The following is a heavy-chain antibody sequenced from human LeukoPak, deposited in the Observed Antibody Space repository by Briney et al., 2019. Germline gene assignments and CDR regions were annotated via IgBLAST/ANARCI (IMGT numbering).Heavy chain of an antibody. J-gene: IGHJ6*03. CDR1: GYTFTGYH. Sequence: ASVKVSCKASGYTFTGYHMHWVRQAPGQGLEWMGWINPDSGGTDYAQKFQGRVTMTRDTSISTAYMELSRLRSDDTAMYYCARTFYYGSGRARYMDVWGKGTTVAVSS. CDR2: INPDSGGT. CDR3: ARTFYYGSGRARYMDV. D-gene: IGHD3-10*01. V-gene: IGHV1-2*02.